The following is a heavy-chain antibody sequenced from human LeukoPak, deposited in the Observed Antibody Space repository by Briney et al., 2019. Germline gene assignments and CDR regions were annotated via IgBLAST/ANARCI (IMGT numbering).Heavy chain of an antibody. J-gene: IGHJ5*02. CDR3: ARVAVSGPTGWFDP. Sequence: GGSLRLSCAASGFTFSSYSMNWVRQAPGKGLEWVSYISSSSSTIYYADSVKGRFTISRSNPDNLAFLQMNSLEAEDTAVYYCARVAVSGPTGWFDPWGQGTPVTVSS. CDR1: GFTFSSYS. D-gene: IGHD2-8*02. CDR2: ISSSSSTI. V-gene: IGHV3-48*01.